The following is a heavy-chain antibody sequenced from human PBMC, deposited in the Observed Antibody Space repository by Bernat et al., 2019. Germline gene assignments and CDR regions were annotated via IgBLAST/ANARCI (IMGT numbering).Heavy chain of an antibody. CDR1: GFTFDDYA. Sequence: EVQLVESGGGVVQPGGSLRLSCAASGFTFDDYAMHWVRQAPGKGLEWVSLISGDGGSTYSADSVKGRFTISRDNSKNSLYLQMNSLRTEDTALYYCALRGGATFDYWGQGTLVTVSS. CDR2: ISGDGGST. D-gene: IGHD3-16*01. CDR3: ALRGGATFDY. V-gene: IGHV3-43*02. J-gene: IGHJ4*02.